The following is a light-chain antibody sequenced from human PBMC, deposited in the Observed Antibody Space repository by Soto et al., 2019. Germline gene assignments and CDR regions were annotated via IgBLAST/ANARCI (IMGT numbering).Light chain of an antibody. CDR1: RSDVGGYNY. V-gene: IGLV2-14*01. CDR2: DVS. CDR3: SSYTSSSTLV. Sequence: QSALTQPASVSGSPGQSFTITCTETRSDVGGYNYVSWYQQHPGKAPKLMIYDVSNRPSGVSNRFSGSKSGNTASLTISGLQAEDEADYYCSSYTSSSTLVFGGRTKLTVL. J-gene: IGLJ2*01.